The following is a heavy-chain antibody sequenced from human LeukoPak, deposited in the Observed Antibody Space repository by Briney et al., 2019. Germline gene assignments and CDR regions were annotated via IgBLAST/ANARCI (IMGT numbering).Heavy chain of an antibody. Sequence: SVKVSCKASGGTFSSYAISWVRQAPGQGLEWMGGIIPIFGTANYAQKFQGRVTIIADESTSTAYMELSSLRSEDTAVYYCARELDMSVAIYFDYWGQGTLVTVSS. V-gene: IGHV1-69*13. D-gene: IGHD6-19*01. J-gene: IGHJ4*02. CDR2: IIPIFGTA. CDR3: ARELDMSVAIYFDY. CDR1: GGTFSSYA.